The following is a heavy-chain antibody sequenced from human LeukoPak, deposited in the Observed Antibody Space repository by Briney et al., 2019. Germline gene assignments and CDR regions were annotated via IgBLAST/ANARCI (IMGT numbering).Heavy chain of an antibody. CDR3: ARGNYYYYMDV. CDR1: GGSIGSYY. CDR2: LHTSGNN. V-gene: IGHV4-4*07. J-gene: IGHJ6*03. Sequence: SETLSLTCTVSGGSIGSYYWNWIRQPAGKGLEWIGRLHTSGNNNYNPSLKSRVTMSVDPSKNQFSLKLNSVTAADTAVYYCARGNYYYYMDVWGEGTTVTVSS.